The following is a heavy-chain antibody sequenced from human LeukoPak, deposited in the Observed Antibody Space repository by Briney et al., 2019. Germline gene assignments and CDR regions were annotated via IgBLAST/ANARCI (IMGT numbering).Heavy chain of an antibody. CDR3: ASSDGQPPRFDSSYDVFDY. CDR2: IFHSGGT. CDR1: GGSISSNNW. D-gene: IGHD3-3*01. Sequence: SGTLSLTCAVSGGSISSNNWWSWVRQPPGGGLEWIGEIFHSGGTNYNPSLKSRVTMSVDKYKNQFSLTLTSVTAADTALYYCASSDGQPPRFDSSYDVFDYWGQGTLVTVSS. V-gene: IGHV4-4*02. J-gene: IGHJ4*02.